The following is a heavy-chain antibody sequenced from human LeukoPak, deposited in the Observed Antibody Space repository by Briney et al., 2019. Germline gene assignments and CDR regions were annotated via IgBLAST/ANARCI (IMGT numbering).Heavy chain of an antibody. CDR2: ISGNGAHP. V-gene: IGHV3-23*01. Sequence: GGSLRLSCEASEFILSSYAMSWVRQAPGKGLEWVSSISGNGAHPYYADSVRGRFTISRDFSRNAVYLQMSSLRVEDTAEYFCAKAIDNRGCYFERGADFWGQGTMVTVSS. D-gene: IGHD3-22*01. CDR3: AKAIDNRGCYFERGADF. J-gene: IGHJ4*02. CDR1: EFILSSYA.